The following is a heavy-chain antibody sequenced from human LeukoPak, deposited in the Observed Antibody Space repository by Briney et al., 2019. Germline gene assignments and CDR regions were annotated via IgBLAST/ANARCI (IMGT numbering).Heavy chain of an antibody. D-gene: IGHD7-27*01. CDR3: ARWRHLGSFFDY. V-gene: IGHV4-39*01. J-gene: IGHJ4*02. Sequence: SETLSLTCTVSGGSISSSSYYWGWIRQPPGKGLEWIGSIYYSGSTYYNPSLKSRVTISVDTSKNQFSLKLSSVTAADTAVYYCARWRHLGSFFDYWGQGTLVTVSS. CDR2: IYYSGST. CDR1: GGSISSSSYY.